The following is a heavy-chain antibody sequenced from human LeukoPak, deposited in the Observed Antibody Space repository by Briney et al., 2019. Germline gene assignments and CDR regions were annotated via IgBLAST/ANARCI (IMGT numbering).Heavy chain of an antibody. CDR2: ISYDGSNK. CDR3: AKFYDT. CDR1: GFTFSSYG. D-gene: IGHD3-22*01. Sequence: GGSLGLSCAASGFTFSSYGMHWVRQAPGKGLEWVAVISYDGSNKYYADSVKGRFTISRDNSKNTLYLQMDSLRAEDTAVYYCAKFYDTWGQGTLVTVSS. V-gene: IGHV3-30*18. J-gene: IGHJ4*02.